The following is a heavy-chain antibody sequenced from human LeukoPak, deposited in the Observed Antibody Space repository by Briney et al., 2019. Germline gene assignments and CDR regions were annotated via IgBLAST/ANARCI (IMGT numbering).Heavy chain of an antibody. CDR2: IYSGGST. J-gene: IGHJ4*02. V-gene: IGHV3-66*01. CDR3: ARESGYSSSWLDY. D-gene: IGHD6-13*01. Sequence: GGSLRLSCAASGFTVSSNYMSWVRQAPGKGLECVSVIYSGGSTYYADSVKGRFTISRDNSKNTLYLQMNSLRAEDTAVYYCARESGYSSSWLDYWGQGTLVTVSS. CDR1: GFTVSSNY.